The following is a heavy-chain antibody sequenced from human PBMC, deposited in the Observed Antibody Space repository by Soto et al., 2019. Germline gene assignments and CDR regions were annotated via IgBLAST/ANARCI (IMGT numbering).Heavy chain of an antibody. V-gene: IGHV3-21*01. CDR1: GFVFTDYC. D-gene: IGHD6-19*01. CDR3: AKGVRGSGWSYFDY. J-gene: IGHJ4*02. Sequence: VKLVESGGGLVKPGGSLRLSCAASGFVFTDYCMNWVRQAPGKGLEWVSSITSGSTNIYYADSVKGRFTISRDNAKNSLYLQMDSLRAEDTAVYYCAKGVRGSGWSYFDYWGQGALVAVSS. CDR2: ITSGSTNI.